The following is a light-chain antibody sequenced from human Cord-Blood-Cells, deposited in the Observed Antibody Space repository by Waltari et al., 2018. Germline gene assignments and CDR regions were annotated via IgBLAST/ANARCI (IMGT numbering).Light chain of an antibody. CDR2: AAS. V-gene: IGKV1-39*01. CDR1: QSISSH. Sequence: DIQMTQSPSSLSASVGDRVTITCRASQSISSHLNWYQQKPGKAPKHLHYAASSLQSGVPSSVSGSGSGTEFTFTISSLQPEDFATYSCQQSYSTPQTFGQGTKVEIK. J-gene: IGKJ1*01. CDR3: QQSYSTPQT.